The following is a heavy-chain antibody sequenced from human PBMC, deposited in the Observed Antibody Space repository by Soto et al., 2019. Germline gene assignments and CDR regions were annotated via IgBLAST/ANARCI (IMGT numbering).Heavy chain of an antibody. CDR2: ISSSGITT. CDR1: GFTLSTYE. J-gene: IGHJ4*02. V-gene: IGHV3-48*03. D-gene: IGHD1-1*01. Sequence: LRLSCAASGFTLSTYEMNWVRKAPGKGLEWISYISSSGITTYYADFAAGRFTISRDNAKESLYLHLNSLRVEDTAVYYCARYGTRADWWGLGTQVTVSS. CDR3: ARYGTRADW.